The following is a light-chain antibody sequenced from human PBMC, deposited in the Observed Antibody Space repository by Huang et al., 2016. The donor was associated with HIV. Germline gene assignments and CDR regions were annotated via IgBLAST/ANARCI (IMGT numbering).Light chain of an antibody. J-gene: IGKJ1*01. V-gene: IGKV1-12*01. Sequence: DIQMTQSPSSVSASVGDRVTITCRASQDLSSWLAWYQQKPGKAPKLLIYAASSLQSGGPSRFSGTGSGTDFTLTISSLQPEDFATYYCQQATSFPPWAFGQGTKVEIK. CDR2: AAS. CDR3: QQATSFPPWA. CDR1: QDLSSW.